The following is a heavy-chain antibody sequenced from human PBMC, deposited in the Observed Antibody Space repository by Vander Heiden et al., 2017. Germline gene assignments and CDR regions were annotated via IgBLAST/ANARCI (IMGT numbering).Heavy chain of an antibody. CDR3: AKDKRGHEGFEY. V-gene: IGHV3-30-3*01. Sequence: EQLVESGGGLVHPGRFLRPACTASGFPLASSAIHWGREVPGEELEWVSSISSDGSTKCYADSVKGRFTISRDNSKNTVYVQMNSLRDEDTAVYYCAKDKRGHEGFEYWGQGTPVTVSS. J-gene: IGHJ4*02. CDR1: GFPLASSA. CDR2: ISSDGSTK. D-gene: IGHD5-12*01.